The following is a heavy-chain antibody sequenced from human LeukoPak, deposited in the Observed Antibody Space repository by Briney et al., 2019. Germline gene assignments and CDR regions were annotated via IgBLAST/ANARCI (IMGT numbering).Heavy chain of an antibody. Sequence: PSETLSLTCTVSGGSISSYYWGWIRQPPGKGLEWIGSIYHTGSTYYNPSLKSRVTISVDTSKNQFSLKLSSLTAADTAVYYCARSGYYPIFYFDYWGQGTLVTVSS. D-gene: IGHD3-22*01. CDR1: GGSISSYY. J-gene: IGHJ4*02. CDR2: IYHTGST. CDR3: ARSGYYPIFYFDY. V-gene: IGHV4-38-2*02.